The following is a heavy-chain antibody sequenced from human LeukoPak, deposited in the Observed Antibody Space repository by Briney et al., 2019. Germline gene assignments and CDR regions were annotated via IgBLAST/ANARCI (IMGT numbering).Heavy chain of an antibody. CDR2: ISSSSNYI. CDR1: GFTFSSYN. CDR3: ALQGHCSSTSCPLDY. Sequence: GGSLRLSCAASGFTFSSYNMNWVRQAPGKGLEWVSSISSSSNYIYYADSVKGRFTISRDNAKNSLYLQMNSLRAEDTAVYYCALQGHCSSTSCPLDYWGQGTLVTVSS. V-gene: IGHV3-21*01. D-gene: IGHD2-2*01. J-gene: IGHJ4*02.